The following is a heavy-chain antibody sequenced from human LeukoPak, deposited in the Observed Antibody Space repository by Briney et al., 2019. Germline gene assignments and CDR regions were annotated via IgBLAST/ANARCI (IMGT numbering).Heavy chain of an antibody. CDR1: GYTFTSYY. J-gene: IGHJ6*02. Sequence: ASVKVSCKASGYTFTSYYMHWVRQAPGQGLEWIGIINPSGCSTSYAQKFQGRVTMTRDTSTSTVYMELSSLRSEDTAVYYCARGDSSGWYDDYYYYYGMDVWGQGTTVTVSS. D-gene: IGHD6-19*01. CDR2: INPSGCST. CDR3: ARGDSSGWYDDYYYYYGMDV. V-gene: IGHV1-46*01.